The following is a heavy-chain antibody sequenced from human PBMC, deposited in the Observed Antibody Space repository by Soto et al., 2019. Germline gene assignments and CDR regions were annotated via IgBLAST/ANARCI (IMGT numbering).Heavy chain of an antibody. J-gene: IGHJ3*01. V-gene: IGHV3-48*02. CDR2: ISSDNITK. D-gene: IGHD2-21*01. CDR3: ARNVDL. CDR1: GFSFSNYN. Sequence: GSLRLSCVASGFSFSNYNMNWVRQAPGKGLEWLSYISSDNITKYYADSVRGRFTISRDSAKNSLYLQMNSLRDEDTAVYFCARNVDLWGQGTMVTVSS.